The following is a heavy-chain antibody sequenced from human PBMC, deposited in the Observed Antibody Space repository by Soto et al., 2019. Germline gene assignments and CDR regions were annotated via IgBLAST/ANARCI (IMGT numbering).Heavy chain of an antibody. CDR3: ARTSGDYGLSKYFQH. Sequence: PSETLSLTCTVSGDSINSGGYYWSWIRQHPGKGLEWIGYIYYSGTTFCNPSLKSRVTISVDTSKNQFSLKLSSVTAADTAIYYCARTSGDYGLSKYFQHWGQGALVTVSS. CDR1: GDSINSGGYY. D-gene: IGHD4-17*01. J-gene: IGHJ1*01. V-gene: IGHV4-31*03. CDR2: IYYSGTT.